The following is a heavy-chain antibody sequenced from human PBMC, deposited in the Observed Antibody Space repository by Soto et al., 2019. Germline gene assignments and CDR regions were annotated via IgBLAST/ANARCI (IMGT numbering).Heavy chain of an antibody. CDR3: ARDQTTVTTDAAAFAI. Sequence: QVQLQESGPGLLKPSGTLSLTCAVSGGSISSTNWWSWVRQPPGKGLEWIGEIYHSGSTKYNPSLKSRVTIPVDKSNNQFSLKVRSVTAADTAVYYCARDQTTVTTDAAAFAIWGQGTMVTVSS. CDR2: IYHSGST. J-gene: IGHJ3*02. CDR1: GGSISSTNW. V-gene: IGHV4-4*02. D-gene: IGHD4-17*01.